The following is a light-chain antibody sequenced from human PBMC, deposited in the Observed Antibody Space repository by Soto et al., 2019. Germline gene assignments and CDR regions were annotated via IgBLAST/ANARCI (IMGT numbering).Light chain of an antibody. J-gene: IGLJ2*01. CDR3: QTWATGIQI. Sequence: QPVLTQSPSASGSLGASVKLTCTLSSGHSSYAIAWHQQQPEKGPRYLMKLNSDGSHSKGDGIPDRFSGSSSGAERYLTISSLQSEDEADYYCQTWATGIQIFGGGTQLTVL. CDR1: SGHSSYA. CDR2: LNSDGSH. V-gene: IGLV4-69*01.